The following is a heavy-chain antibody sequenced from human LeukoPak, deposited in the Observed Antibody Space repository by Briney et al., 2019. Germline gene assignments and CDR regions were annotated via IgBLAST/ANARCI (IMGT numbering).Heavy chain of an antibody. V-gene: IGHV3-66*01. CDR1: GFTVSSNY. D-gene: IGHD3-22*01. CDR2: IYSGGST. J-gene: IGHJ4*02. Sequence: GGSLRLSCAASGFTVSSNYMSWVRQAPGKGLKWVSVIYSGGSTYYADSVKGRFTISRDNSKNTLYLQMNSLRAEDTAVYYCARTLGHYYDSSEAFGDWGQGTPVTVSS. CDR3: ARTLGHYYDSSEAFGD.